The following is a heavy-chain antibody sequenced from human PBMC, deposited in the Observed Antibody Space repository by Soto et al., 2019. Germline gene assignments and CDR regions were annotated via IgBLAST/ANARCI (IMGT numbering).Heavy chain of an antibody. CDR1: GFTFDDYG. D-gene: IGHD2-2*01. Sequence: PGGSLRLSCAASGFTFDDYGMSWVRQAPGKGLEWVSYINCNSGTTGYADSVKGRFTISRDNSKNSLYLQMNSLRAEDTVVYYCARDAPYQTLWYMDVWGKGPTVSV. V-gene: IGHV3-20*04. J-gene: IGHJ6*03. CDR2: INCNSGTT. CDR3: ARDAPYQTLWYMDV.